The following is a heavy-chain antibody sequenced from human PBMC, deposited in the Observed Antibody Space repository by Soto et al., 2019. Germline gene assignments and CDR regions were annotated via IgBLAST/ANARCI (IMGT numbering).Heavy chain of an antibody. D-gene: IGHD5-18*01. J-gene: IGHJ6*02. CDR3: ARQDDDGYSYGVRYGMDV. Sequence: SVKVACKASGYTFTSYAISWVRQAPGQGLEWMGGIIPIFGTANYAQKFQGRVTITADESTSTAYMELSSLRSEDTAVYYCARQDDDGYSYGVRYGMDVWGQGTTVTVSS. CDR2: IIPIFGTA. V-gene: IGHV1-69*13. CDR1: GYTFTSYA.